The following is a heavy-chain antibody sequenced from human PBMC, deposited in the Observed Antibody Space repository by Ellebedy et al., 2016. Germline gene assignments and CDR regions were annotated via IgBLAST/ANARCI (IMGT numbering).Heavy chain of an antibody. CDR2: IRSKAYGGTT. CDR3: TRTPDTAMDHFDY. V-gene: IGHV3-49*04. Sequence: GGSLRLSCAASGFTFSDHYMDWVRQAPGKGLEWVGFIRSKAYGGTTEYAASVKGRFTISRDDSKSIAYLQMNSLKTEDTAVYYCTRTPDTAMDHFDYWGQGTLVTVSP. J-gene: IGHJ4*02. D-gene: IGHD5-18*01. CDR1: GFTFSDHY.